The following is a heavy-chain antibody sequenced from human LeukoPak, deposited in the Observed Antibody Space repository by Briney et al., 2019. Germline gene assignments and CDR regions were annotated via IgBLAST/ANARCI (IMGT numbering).Heavy chain of an antibody. J-gene: IGHJ4*02. V-gene: IGHV3-23*01. Sequence: PGGTLRLSCAASGFTFSSYGMSWVRQAPGKGLEWVSAISGSGGSTYYADSVKGRFTISRDNSKNTLYLQMDSLRAEDTAVYYCAKDRGALSDIVVVPAAICFDYWGQGTLVTVSS. CDR3: AKDRGALSDIVVVPAAICFDY. CDR1: GFTFSSYG. D-gene: IGHD2-2*01. CDR2: ISGSGGST.